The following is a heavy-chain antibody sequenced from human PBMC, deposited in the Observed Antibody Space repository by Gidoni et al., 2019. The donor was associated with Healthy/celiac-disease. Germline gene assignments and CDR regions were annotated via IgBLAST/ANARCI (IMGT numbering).Heavy chain of an antibody. Sequence: EVQLLKSGGGVVQPGGSLRLSCAGYGFTFSSDAMSWVRQAPGKGLEWFSAISGSGGSTFSADSVKRRFSISRDNSKNTLYLQLNSLRAEVTAVYYCASLIVADVVYCGQGTLGTVSS. CDR1: GFTFSSDA. CDR3: ASLIVADVVY. J-gene: IGHJ4*02. CDR2: ISGSGGST. D-gene: IGHD5-12*01. V-gene: IGHV3-23*01.